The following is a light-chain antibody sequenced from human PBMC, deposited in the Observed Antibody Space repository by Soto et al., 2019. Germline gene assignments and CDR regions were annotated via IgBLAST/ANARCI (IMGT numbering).Light chain of an antibody. CDR1: SSDVGTYSL. Sequence: QSALTQPASVSGSPGQSIIISCTAASSDVGTYSLVSWNQQHPGKAPKLMIYEGSRRPSGVSNRFSGSTSDNTASLTISGLQAEDEADYYCCSYAGSTNFVLFGGGTKVTVL. CDR2: EGS. V-gene: IGLV2-23*01. J-gene: IGLJ3*02. CDR3: CSYAGSTNFVL.